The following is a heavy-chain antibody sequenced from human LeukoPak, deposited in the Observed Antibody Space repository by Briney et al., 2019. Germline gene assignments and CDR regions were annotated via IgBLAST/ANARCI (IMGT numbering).Heavy chain of an antibody. D-gene: IGHD6-19*01. V-gene: IGHV1-18*01. CDR3: ARAFSASKSCDY. Sequence: ASVKVSCRTSGYDFSTYAITWVRQAPGQGLEYMGWIRPSNGNRNYAQKVQDRVTLTTDTSTSTVYMELRSLRSDDTAVYYCARAFSASKSCDYWGQGTLVTVSS. CDR1: GYDFSTYA. J-gene: IGHJ4*02. CDR2: IRPSNGNR.